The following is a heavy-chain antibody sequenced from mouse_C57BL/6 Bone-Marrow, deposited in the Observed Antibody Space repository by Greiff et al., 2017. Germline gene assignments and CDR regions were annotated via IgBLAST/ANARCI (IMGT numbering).Heavy chain of an antibody. V-gene: IGHV1-15*01. J-gene: IGHJ1*03. D-gene: IGHD1-1*01. CDR3: TRGPYYYGSSYWYFDV. CDR1: GYTFTDYE. Sequence: VQLQQSGAELVRPGASVTLSCKASGYTFTDYEMHWVKQTPVHGLEWIGAIDPETGGTASNQKFKGKAILTADKSSSTAYMELRSLTSEDAVVYYCTRGPYYYGSSYWYFDVWGTGTTVTVSS. CDR2: IDPETGGT.